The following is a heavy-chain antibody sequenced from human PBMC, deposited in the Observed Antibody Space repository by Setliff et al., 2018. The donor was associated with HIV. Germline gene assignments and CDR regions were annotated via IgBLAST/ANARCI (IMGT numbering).Heavy chain of an antibody. Sequence: SETLSLTCTVSGASIGSSSYYWGWFRQHPGKGLEWIGNMYDSGTTYYNPSLKSRVTISVDTSKNQFSLKLSSVTAADTAVYYCSVIDYWGQGTLVTVSS. CDR3: SVIDY. CDR2: MYDSGTT. J-gene: IGHJ4*02. V-gene: IGHV4-39*07. CDR1: GASIGSSSYY.